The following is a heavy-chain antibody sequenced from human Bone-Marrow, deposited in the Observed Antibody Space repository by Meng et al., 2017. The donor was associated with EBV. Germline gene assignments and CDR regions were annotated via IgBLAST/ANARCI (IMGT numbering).Heavy chain of an antibody. V-gene: IGHV3-21*01. J-gene: IGHJ4*02. Sequence: EVPLVASXXXXXTTXRXXXLSFAASGFTFTRYTMSWVRQSPGKGLECVSSFSTGSSYIYYTDSLKGRFTISRDNAKHSLYLQMNSLRAEDTAVYYCAREAADGTPYFDYWGQGTLVTVSS. CDR1: GFTFTRYT. D-gene: IGHD6-13*01. CDR2: FSTGSSYI. CDR3: AREAADGTPYFDY.